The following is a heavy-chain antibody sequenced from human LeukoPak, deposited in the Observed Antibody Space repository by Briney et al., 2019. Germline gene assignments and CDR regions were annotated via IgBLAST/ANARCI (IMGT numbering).Heavy chain of an antibody. D-gene: IGHD1-26*01. CDR3: ASDLLSGSYSDDAFDI. Sequence: SETLSLTCTASGGSISSYYWSWIRQPAGKGLEWIGRIYTSGSTNYNPSLKSRVTMSVDTSKNQFSLKLSSVTAADTAVYYCASDLLSGSYSDDAFDIWGQGTMVTVSS. CDR2: IYTSGST. J-gene: IGHJ3*02. V-gene: IGHV4-4*07. CDR1: GGSISSYY.